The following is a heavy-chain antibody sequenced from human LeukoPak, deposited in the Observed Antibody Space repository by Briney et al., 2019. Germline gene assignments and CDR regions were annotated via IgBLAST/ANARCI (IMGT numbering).Heavy chain of an antibody. Sequence: GGSLRLSCAASGLTCSTYWMSWVRQAPGKGLELVANIKQDGSEKYYVDSVKGRFTISRDNAKNSLYLQVNSLRAEDTAVYYCARNQRRLDYWGQGTLVTVSS. J-gene: IGHJ4*02. V-gene: IGHV3-7*01. CDR2: IKQDGSEK. CDR3: ARNQRRLDY. D-gene: IGHD1-14*01. CDR1: GLTCSTYW.